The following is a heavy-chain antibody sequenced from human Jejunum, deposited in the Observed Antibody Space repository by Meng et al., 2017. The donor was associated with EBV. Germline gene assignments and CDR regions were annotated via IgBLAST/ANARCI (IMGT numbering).Heavy chain of an antibody. Sequence: EVQLLESGGGLVQPVGSLRPSWAISGFTLSNSVMSWVRQAPGKGPACVSAGNDCATMYADSVKGRFTVSRDISKNTLYLQMNSLRAEDTAIYYCARDRGDRGGGDRGGDYNYHAYWGQGTLVTVSS. CDR1: GFTLSNSV. D-gene: IGHD2-21*02. CDR2: GNDCAT. V-gene: IGHV3-23*01. CDR3: ARDRGDRGGGDRGGDYNYHAY. J-gene: IGHJ4*02.